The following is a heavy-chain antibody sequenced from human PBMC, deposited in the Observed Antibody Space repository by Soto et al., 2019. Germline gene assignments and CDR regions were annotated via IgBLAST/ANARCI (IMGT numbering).Heavy chain of an antibody. CDR3: ARPIGALSTTDFTY. CDR2: IYPSDSDT. Sequence: GESLKISCKGSGYHFTHYWIGCVRQMPGKGLEWMGFIYPSDSDTRYSPSFQGQVTISADKSISTAYLQWSSLKASDTAMYYCARPIGALSTTDFTYWGQGTLVTVSS. J-gene: IGHJ4*02. CDR1: GYHFTHYW. V-gene: IGHV5-51*01. D-gene: IGHD3-22*01.